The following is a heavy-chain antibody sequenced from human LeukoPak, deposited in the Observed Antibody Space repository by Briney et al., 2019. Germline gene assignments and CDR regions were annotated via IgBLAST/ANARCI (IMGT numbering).Heavy chain of an antibody. J-gene: IGHJ3*02. Sequence: GGSLRLSCTASGVTFGDYALNWVRQAPGKGLEWVAFIRSKAYGGTTEYAASVKGRFTISRDDSKSIAYLQMNSLKTEDTAVYYCTSNKYSSGSSAFDIWGQGTMVTVSS. CDR2: IRSKAYGGTT. V-gene: IGHV3-49*04. CDR3: TSNKYSSGSSAFDI. CDR1: GVTFGDYA. D-gene: IGHD6-19*01.